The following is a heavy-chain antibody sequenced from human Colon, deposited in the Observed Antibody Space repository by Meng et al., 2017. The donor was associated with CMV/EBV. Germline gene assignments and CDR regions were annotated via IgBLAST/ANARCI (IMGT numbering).Heavy chain of an antibody. J-gene: IGHJ3*02. CDR3: ASSGYGAFDI. Sequence: GESLKISCAASGLTFSSYEMNWVRQAPGKGLEWVSYISSSGSTIYYADSVKGRFTIPRDNAKNSLYLQMNSLRAEDTAVYYCASSGYGAFDIWGQGTMVTVSS. D-gene: IGHD3-22*01. CDR2: ISSSGSTI. CDR1: GLTFSSYE. V-gene: IGHV3-48*03.